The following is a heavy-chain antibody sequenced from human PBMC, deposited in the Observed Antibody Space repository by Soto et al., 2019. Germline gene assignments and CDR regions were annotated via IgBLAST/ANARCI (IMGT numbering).Heavy chain of an antibody. V-gene: IGHV1-18*01. Sequence: GASVKVSCKASGYTFTSYGISWVRQAPGQGXEWMGWISAYNGNTNYAQKLQGRVTMTTGTSTSTAYMELRSLRSDDTAVYYCARDISSPHYYDSSGYVSNWFDPWGQGTLVTVSS. CDR3: ARDISSPHYYDSSGYVSNWFDP. D-gene: IGHD3-22*01. J-gene: IGHJ5*02. CDR1: GYTFTSYG. CDR2: ISAYNGNT.